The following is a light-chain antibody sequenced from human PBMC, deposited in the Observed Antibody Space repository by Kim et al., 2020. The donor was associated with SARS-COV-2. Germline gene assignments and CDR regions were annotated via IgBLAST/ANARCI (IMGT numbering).Light chain of an antibody. Sequence: QSALTQPPSASGSPGQSVTISCTGTSSDVGGYNYVSWYQQHPGKAPKLMINEVSKRPSGVPDRFSGSKSGNTASLTVSGLQAEDEADYYCSSYAGKVFGTGTKVTVL. CDR2: EVS. CDR1: SSDVGGYNY. CDR3: SSYAGKV. J-gene: IGLJ1*01. V-gene: IGLV2-8*01.